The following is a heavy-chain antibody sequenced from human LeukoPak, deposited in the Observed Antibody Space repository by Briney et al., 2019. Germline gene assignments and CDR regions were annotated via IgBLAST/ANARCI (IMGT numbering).Heavy chain of an antibody. CDR1: GFTFDDYA. V-gene: IGHV3-9*01. D-gene: IGHD3-22*01. Sequence: GGSLRLSCAASGFTFDDYAMHWVRQAPGKGLEWVSGISWNSGSIGYAGSVKGRFTISRDNAKNSLYLQMNSLRAEDTALYYCAKGEAYYDSSGYYPFDYWGQGTLVTVSS. CDR2: ISWNSGSI. J-gene: IGHJ4*02. CDR3: AKGEAYYDSSGYYPFDY.